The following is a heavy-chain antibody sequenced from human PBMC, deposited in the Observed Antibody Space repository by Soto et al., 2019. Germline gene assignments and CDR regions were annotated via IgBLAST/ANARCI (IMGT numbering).Heavy chain of an antibody. CDR1: GFTFNTYG. V-gene: IGHV3-23*01. Sequence: GGSLRLSCAASGFTFNTYGMTWVRQAPGEGLEWVSTVSGRGVGTYYADSVKGRFTISRVNAKNTMYLPMSNLRAAHKAIYFCPTIGQYCGGDCSTEFDFWGLGTPVTVSS. CDR2: VSGRGVGT. J-gene: IGHJ4*02. D-gene: IGHD2-21*02. CDR3: PTIGQYCGGDCSTEFDF.